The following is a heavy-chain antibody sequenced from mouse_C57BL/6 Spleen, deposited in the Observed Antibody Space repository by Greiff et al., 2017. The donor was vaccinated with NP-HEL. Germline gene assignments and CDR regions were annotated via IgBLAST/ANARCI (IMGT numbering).Heavy chain of an antibody. CDR2: ISSGSSTI. CDR1: GFTFSDYG. CDR3: ARQGYGSRGAMDY. V-gene: IGHV5-17*01. J-gene: IGHJ4*01. D-gene: IGHD1-1*01. Sequence: EVKLMESGGGLVKPGGSLKLSCAASGFTFSDYGMHWVRQAPEKGLEWVAYISSGSSTIYYADTVKGRSTISRDNAKNTLFLQMTSLRSEDTAMYYCARQGYGSRGAMDYWGQGTSVTVSS.